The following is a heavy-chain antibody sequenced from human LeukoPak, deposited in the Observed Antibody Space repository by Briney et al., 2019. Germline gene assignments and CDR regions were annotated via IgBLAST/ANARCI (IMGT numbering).Heavy chain of an antibody. CDR1: GNY. CDR3: ARARFLEWLLPTQYYYYYYGMDV. D-gene: IGHD3-3*01. J-gene: IGHJ6*02. CDR2: IYYSGST. Sequence: GNYWMHWIRQHPGKGLEWIGYIYYSGSTYYNPSLKSRVTISVDTSKNQFSLKLSSVTAADTAVYYCARARFLEWLLPTQYYYYYYGMDVWGQGTTVTVSS. V-gene: IGHV4-31*02.